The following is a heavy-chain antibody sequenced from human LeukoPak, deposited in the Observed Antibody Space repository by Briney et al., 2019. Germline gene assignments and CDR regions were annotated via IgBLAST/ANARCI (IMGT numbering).Heavy chain of an antibody. CDR1: GFTFSSYA. Sequence: GGSLRLSCAASGFTFSSYAMSWLRQAPGKGLEGVANIKQDGSEKYYLDSVKGQFTISRDNAKNSLYLQMNGLRAEDTAVYYCARETTRILYYWGQGTMVTVSS. V-gene: IGHV3-7*01. D-gene: IGHD2-15*01. CDR2: IKQDGSEK. J-gene: IGHJ4*02. CDR3: ARETTRILYY.